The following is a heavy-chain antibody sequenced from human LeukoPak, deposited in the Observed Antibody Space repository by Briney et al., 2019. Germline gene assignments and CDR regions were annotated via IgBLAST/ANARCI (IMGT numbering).Heavy chain of an antibody. J-gene: IGHJ4*02. V-gene: IGHV3-7*01. Sequence: GVSLRLFCAASGFIFSTSWMTWVRQAPGKGLEWVANIKSDGSAKDYVDSVKGRFTISRDNAKNSLYLQMNSLRVEDTAVYYCATNERWGQGTLVTVSS. CDR2: IKSDGSAK. CDR3: ATNER. CDR1: GFIFSTSW.